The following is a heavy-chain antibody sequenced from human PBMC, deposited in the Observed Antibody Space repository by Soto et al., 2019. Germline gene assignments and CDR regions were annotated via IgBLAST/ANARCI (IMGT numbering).Heavy chain of an antibody. CDR1: GFTFSSYG. CDR3: AKDREMATPYGLGY. Sequence: QVQLVESGGGVVQPGRSLRLSCAASGFTFSSYGMHWVRQAPGKGLEWVAVISYDGSNKYYADSVKGRFTISRDNSKNTLYLQMNSLRAEDTAVYYCAKDREMATPYGLGYWGQGTLVTVSS. J-gene: IGHJ4*02. D-gene: IGHD5-12*01. V-gene: IGHV3-30*18. CDR2: ISYDGSNK.